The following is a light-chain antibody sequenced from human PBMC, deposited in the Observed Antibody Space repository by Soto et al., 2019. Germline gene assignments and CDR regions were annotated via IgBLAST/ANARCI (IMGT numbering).Light chain of an antibody. CDR2: DAS. CDR3: QQRSNWRAT. Sequence: EIVLTQSPGTLSLSPGERATLSCRASQSVSNNYLAWYQQKPGQAPRLLIYDASNRATGIPARFSGSGSGTDFTLTISSLEPEDFAVYYCQQRSNWRATFGQGTKVDIK. J-gene: IGKJ1*01. CDR1: QSVSNNY. V-gene: IGKV3-11*01.